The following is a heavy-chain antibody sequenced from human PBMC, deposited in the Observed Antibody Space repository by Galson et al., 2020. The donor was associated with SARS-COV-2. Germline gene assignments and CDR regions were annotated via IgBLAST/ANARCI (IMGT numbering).Heavy chain of an antibody. D-gene: IGHD2-21*02. CDR1: GLTFSNTE. Sequence: GGSLRLSCAASGLTFSNTEMNWVCQAPGKGLEWLSYISMSGITIYYADSVKGRFTISRDNAENSLYLQMNSLRAEDTGIYYCAGATPAYCGGDCVGAAFDIWGQGTMVTVSS. J-gene: IGHJ3*02. V-gene: IGHV3-48*03. CDR2: ISMSGITI. CDR3: AGATPAYCGGDCVGAAFDI.